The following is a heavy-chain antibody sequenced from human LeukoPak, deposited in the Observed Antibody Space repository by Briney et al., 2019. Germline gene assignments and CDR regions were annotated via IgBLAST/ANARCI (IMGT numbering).Heavy chain of an antibody. V-gene: IGHV3-74*01. CDR3: AKDARYSYGSFDY. CDR1: AFTFNTYW. D-gene: IGHD5-18*01. CDR2: INGDESST. J-gene: IGHJ4*02. Sequence: GGSLRLSCAASAFTFNTYWMHWVRQVPGRGLEWVSRINGDESSTNYADSVKGRFTISRDNSKNTLYLQMNSQRAEDTAVYYCAKDARYSYGSFDYWGQGTLVTVSS.